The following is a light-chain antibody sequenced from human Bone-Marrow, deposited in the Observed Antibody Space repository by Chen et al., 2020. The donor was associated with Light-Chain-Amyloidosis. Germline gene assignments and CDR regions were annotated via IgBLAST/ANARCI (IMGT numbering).Light chain of an antibody. V-gene: IGLV1-44*01. CDR2: NNT. Sequence: QSVLTQPPSTSVTSRQTSTIFCSGRSSNIGRNNATWYHQCPGTAPKLFIYNNTERPAVVPDRFSGSKSGTSASLAISGLQSEDEADYYCAVCDDTLDGVFGAGTKLTVL. J-gene: IGLJ3*02. CDR3: AVCDDTLDGV. CDR1: SSNIGRNN.